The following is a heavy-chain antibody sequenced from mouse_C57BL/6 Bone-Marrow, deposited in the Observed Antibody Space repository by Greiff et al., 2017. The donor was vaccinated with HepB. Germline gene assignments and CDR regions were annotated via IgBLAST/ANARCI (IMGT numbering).Heavy chain of an antibody. Sequence: VQLQQSGSELRSPGSSVKLSCKDFDSEVFPIANMSWVRQKPGHGFEWIGGILPSIGRTIYGEKFEDKATLDADTLSNTAYLELNSLTSEDSAIYYCARWKGIYYGYDGTEFAYWGQGTLVTVSA. V-gene: IGHV15-2*01. D-gene: IGHD2-2*01. CDR1: DSEVFPIAN. J-gene: IGHJ3*01. CDR2: ILPSIGRT. CDR3: ARWKGIYYGYDGTEFAY.